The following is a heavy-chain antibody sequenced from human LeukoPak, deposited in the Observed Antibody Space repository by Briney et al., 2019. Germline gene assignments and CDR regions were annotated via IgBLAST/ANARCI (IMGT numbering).Heavy chain of an antibody. CDR1: GGTFSSYA. D-gene: IGHD5-12*01. CDR2: IIPIFGTA. CDR3: ARERSGDIVATRESYGMDV. J-gene: IGHJ6*02. Sequence: SVKVSCKASGGTFSSYAISWVRQAPGQGLEWMAGIIPIFGTANYAQKFQGRVTITADESTSTAYMELSSLRSEDTAVYYCARERSGDIVATRESYGMDVWGQGTTVTVSS. V-gene: IGHV1-69*13.